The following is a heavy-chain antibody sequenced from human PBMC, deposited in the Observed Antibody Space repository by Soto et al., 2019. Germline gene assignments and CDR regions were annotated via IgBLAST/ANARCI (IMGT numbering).Heavy chain of an antibody. Sequence: SETLSLTCAVYGGSFSGYYWSWIRQPPGKGLEWIGEINHSGSTNYNPSLKSRVTISVDTSKNQFSLKLSSVTAADTAVYYCARGPLYGDYVSRTTYYFDYWGQGALVTVSS. CDR2: INHSGST. D-gene: IGHD4-17*01. CDR1: GGSFSGYY. CDR3: ARGPLYGDYVSRTTYYFDY. V-gene: IGHV4-34*01. J-gene: IGHJ4*02.